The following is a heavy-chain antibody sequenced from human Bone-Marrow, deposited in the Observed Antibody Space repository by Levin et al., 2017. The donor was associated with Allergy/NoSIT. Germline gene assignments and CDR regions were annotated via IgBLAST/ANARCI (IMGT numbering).Heavy chain of an antibody. CDR2: INPSNGGT. Sequence: VASVKVSCKTSGYTFTGYQMHWVRQAPGQGLEWMGRINPSNGGTIYAQNFQGRVTMTRDTSISTAYMELSWVRSDDTAVYYCARERVGSGFEFWGQGTPVTVSS. V-gene: IGHV1-2*06. CDR1: GYTFTGYQ. CDR3: ARERVGSGFEF. J-gene: IGHJ4*02. D-gene: IGHD6-25*01.